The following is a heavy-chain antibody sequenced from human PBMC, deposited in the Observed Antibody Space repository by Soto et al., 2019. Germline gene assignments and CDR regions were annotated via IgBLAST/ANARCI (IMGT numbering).Heavy chain of an antibody. CDR3: ARGYDFWSGYYTGIYPLSWFEP. Sequence: SETLSLTCTVSGGSISSSSYCWGWIRQPPGKGLEWIGSIYYSGSTYYNPSLKSRVTISVDTSKNQFSLKLSSVTAADTAVYYCARGYDFWSGYYTGIYPLSWFEPWGQGTLVTVSS. J-gene: IGHJ5*02. V-gene: IGHV4-39*01. D-gene: IGHD3-3*01. CDR2: IYYSGST. CDR1: GGSISSSSYC.